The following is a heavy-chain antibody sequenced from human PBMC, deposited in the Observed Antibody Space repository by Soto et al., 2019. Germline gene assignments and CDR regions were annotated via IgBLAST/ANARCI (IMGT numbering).Heavy chain of an antibody. Sequence: SETLSLTCAVSGGSISSGGYSWSWIRQHPGKGLEWIGYIYYSGSTYYNPSLKSRVTISVDTSKNQFSLKLSSVTAADTAVYYGARGSLELWLRVVPGNDHKPPQYTCSAPWAKGPLVPVS. V-gene: IGHV4-31*11. CDR3: ARGSLELWLRVVPGNDHKPPQYTCSAP. CDR2: IYYSGST. J-gene: IGHJ5*02. CDR1: GGSISSGGYS. D-gene: IGHD3-16*01.